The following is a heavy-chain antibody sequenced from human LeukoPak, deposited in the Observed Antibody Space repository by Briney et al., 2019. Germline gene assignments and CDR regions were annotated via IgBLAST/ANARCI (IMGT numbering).Heavy chain of an antibody. CDR1: GYTFTSYG. V-gene: IGHV1-18*01. CDR2: ISAYNGNT. Sequence: ASVKVSCKASGYTFTSYGISWVRQAPGQGLEWMGWISAYNGNTNYAQKLQGRVTVTTDTSTSTAYMELRSLRSDDTAVYYCARDLSYYYDSSGPNDYWGQGTLVTVSS. J-gene: IGHJ4*02. CDR3: ARDLSYYYDSSGPNDY. D-gene: IGHD3-22*01.